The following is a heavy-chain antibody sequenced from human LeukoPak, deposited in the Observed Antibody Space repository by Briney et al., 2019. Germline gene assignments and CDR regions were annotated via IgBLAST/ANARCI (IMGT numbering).Heavy chain of an antibody. D-gene: IGHD6-13*01. CDR1: GGSISSYY. CDR3: ARDFYSSSWYGGFDY. Sequence: SETLSLTCTVSGGSISSYYWSWIRQPPGKGVEWIGYIYYSGSTNYNPSLKSRVTISVDTSKNQFSLKLSSVTAADTAVYYCARDFYSSSWYGGFDYWGQGTLVTVSS. J-gene: IGHJ4*02. CDR2: IYYSGST. V-gene: IGHV4-59*01.